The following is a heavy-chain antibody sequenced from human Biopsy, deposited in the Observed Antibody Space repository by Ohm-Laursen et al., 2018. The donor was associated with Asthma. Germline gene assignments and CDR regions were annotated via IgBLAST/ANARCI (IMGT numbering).Heavy chain of an antibody. D-gene: IGHD4-17*01. Sequence: SSVKVSCKVSGDSFSNYAISWVRQAPGQGLEWMGGLIPVLGTPDHAQMFEGRVTITADESTSSAYMELSSLRSEDSAVYYCAREVSTVDYGYYYFAMDVWGQGTTVTVSS. CDR3: AREVSTVDYGYYYFAMDV. J-gene: IGHJ6*02. CDR1: GDSFSNYA. V-gene: IGHV1-69*01. CDR2: LIPVLGTP.